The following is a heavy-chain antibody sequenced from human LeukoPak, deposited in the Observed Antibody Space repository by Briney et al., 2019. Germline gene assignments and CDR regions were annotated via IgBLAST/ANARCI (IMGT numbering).Heavy chain of an antibody. V-gene: IGHV3-49*04. CDR3: TRVLGVVPVAPRADY. D-gene: IGHD2-2*01. Sequence: GGCLRLSCTASGFTFGDYAMSWVRQAPGKGLEWVGFIRSKAYGGTTEYAASVKGRFTISRDDSKSIAYLQMNSLKTEDTAVYYCTRVLGVVPVAPRADYWGQGTLVTVSS. CDR2: IRSKAYGGTT. J-gene: IGHJ4*02. CDR1: GFTFGDYA.